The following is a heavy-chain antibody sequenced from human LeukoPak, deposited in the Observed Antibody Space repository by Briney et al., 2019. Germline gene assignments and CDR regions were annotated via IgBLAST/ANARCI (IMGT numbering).Heavy chain of an antibody. V-gene: IGHV3-21*01. D-gene: IGHD5-12*01. J-gene: IGHJ5*02. CDR2: ISSSSSYI. Sequence: GGSLRLSCAASGFTFSSYSMNWVRQAPGKGLEWVSSISSSSSYIYYADSVKGRFTTSRDNAKNSLYLQMNSLRAEDTAVYYCARAGRWLRFRRNWFDPWGQGTLVTVSS. CDR3: ARAGRWLRFRRNWFDP. CDR1: GFTFSSYS.